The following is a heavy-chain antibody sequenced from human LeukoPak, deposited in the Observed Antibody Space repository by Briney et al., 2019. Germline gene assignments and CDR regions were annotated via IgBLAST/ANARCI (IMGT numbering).Heavy chain of an antibody. V-gene: IGHV3-30*18. CDR1: GFIFSSYV. CDR3: AKGVRGVIAYYFDF. D-gene: IGHD3-10*01. J-gene: IGHJ4*02. Sequence: GGSLRLSCAASGFIFSSYVMHWVRQAPGKGLEWVAVISSDGSDKYYADSGKGRFTISRDNSKNQLYLQINSLRTEDTAVYYCAKGVRGVIAYYFDFWGREHWSPSPQ. CDR2: ISSDGSDK.